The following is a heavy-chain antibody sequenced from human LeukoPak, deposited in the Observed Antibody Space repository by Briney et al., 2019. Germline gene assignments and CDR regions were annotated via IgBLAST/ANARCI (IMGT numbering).Heavy chain of an antibody. CDR1: GGSISSNIYY. CDR2: IYWDDEK. CDR3: ARRLGAVAGAFDF. D-gene: IGHD6-19*01. V-gene: IGHV2-5*08. J-gene: IGHJ4*02. Sequence: TLSLTCTVSGGSISSNIYYWNWIRQPPGKALEWLGIIYWDDEKLYRPSLKSRLTITRDTSKNQVVLTMTNMDPVDTATYYCARRLGAVAGAFDFWGQGTLVTVSS.